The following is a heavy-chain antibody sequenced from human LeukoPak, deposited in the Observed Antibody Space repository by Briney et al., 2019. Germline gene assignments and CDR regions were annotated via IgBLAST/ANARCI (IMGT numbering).Heavy chain of an antibody. J-gene: IGHJ4*02. D-gene: IGHD4-17*01. CDR3: ARGLGGDYEIDY. V-gene: IGHV4-34*01. CDR1: GGSFSGYY. CDR2: INHSGST. Sequence: SETLSLTCAVYGGSFSGYYWSWIRQPPGKGLEWIGEINHSGSTNYNPSLKSRVTISVDTSKSQFSLKLSSVTAADTAVYYCARGLGGDYEIDYWGQGTLVTVSS.